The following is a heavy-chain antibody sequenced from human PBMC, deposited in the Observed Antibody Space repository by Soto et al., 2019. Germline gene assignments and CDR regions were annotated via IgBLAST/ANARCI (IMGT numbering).Heavy chain of an antibody. CDR3: ARPDYGDYGMDV. Sequence: SETLSLTCTVSGGSISSSSYYWGWIRQPPGKGLEWIGSIYYSGSTYYNPSLKSRVTISVDTSKNQFSLKLSSVTAADTAVYYCARPDYGDYGMDVWGQGTTVTVSS. J-gene: IGHJ6*02. CDR2: IYYSGST. V-gene: IGHV4-39*01. CDR1: GGSISSSSYY. D-gene: IGHD4-17*01.